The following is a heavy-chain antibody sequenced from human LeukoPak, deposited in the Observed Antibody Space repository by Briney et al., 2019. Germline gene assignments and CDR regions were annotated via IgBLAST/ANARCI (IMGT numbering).Heavy chain of an antibody. Sequence: ASVKVSCKASGGTFSSYAISWVRQAPGQGLEWMGRIIPILGIANYAQKFQGRVTITADKSTSTAYMELSSLRSDDTAVYYCARSIGLAVPDYWGQGTLVTVSS. CDR1: GGTFSSYA. V-gene: IGHV1-69*04. D-gene: IGHD6-19*01. CDR3: ARSIGLAVPDY. J-gene: IGHJ4*02. CDR2: IIPILGIA.